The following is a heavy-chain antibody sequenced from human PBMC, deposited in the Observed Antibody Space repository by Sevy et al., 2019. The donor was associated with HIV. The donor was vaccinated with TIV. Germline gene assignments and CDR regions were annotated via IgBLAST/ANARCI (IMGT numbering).Heavy chain of an antibody. Sequence: GGSLRLSCAASGFTFSRNAMSWVRQAPGKGLEWASGITGSGGSTYYADSVKGRFTISRDNSKNTLYLQMNSLRVEDTAVYYFAKVGYYSSTSCFGIYYGMDVWGQGTTVTVSS. J-gene: IGHJ6*02. D-gene: IGHD2-2*03. V-gene: IGHV3-23*01. CDR1: GFTFSRNA. CDR3: AKVGYYSSTSCFGIYYGMDV. CDR2: ITGSGGST.